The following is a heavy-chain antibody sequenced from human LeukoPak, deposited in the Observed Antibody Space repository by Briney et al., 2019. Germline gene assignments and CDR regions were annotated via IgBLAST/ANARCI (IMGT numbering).Heavy chain of an antibody. D-gene: IGHD5-18*01. V-gene: IGHV3-33*01. CDR1: GFTFGSYG. J-gene: IGHJ4*02. CDR2: IWYDGSNK. Sequence: GGSLRLSCAASGFTFGSYGMHWVRQAPGKGLEWVAVIWYDGSNKYYADSVKGRFTISRDNSKNTLYLQMNSLRAEDTAMYYCARDRMVTYFDYWGQGTLVTVSS. CDR3: ARDRMVTYFDY.